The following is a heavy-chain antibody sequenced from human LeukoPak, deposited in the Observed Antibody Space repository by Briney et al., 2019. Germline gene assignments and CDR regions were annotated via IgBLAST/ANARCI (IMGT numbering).Heavy chain of an antibody. D-gene: IGHD6-19*01. CDR1: GYTFTSYG. Sequence: ASAKVSCRASGYTFTSYGISWVRQAPGQGLEWMGWISAYNGNTNYAQKLQGRVTMTTDTSTSTAYMELRSLRSEDTAVYYCAREEYSSGSRDAFDIWGQGTMVTVSS. CDR3: AREEYSSGSRDAFDI. CDR2: ISAYNGNT. V-gene: IGHV1-18*01. J-gene: IGHJ3*02.